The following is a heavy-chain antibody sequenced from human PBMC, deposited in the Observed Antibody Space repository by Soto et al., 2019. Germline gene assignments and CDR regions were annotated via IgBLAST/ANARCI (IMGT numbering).Heavy chain of an antibody. V-gene: IGHV3-53*01. Sequence: PGGSLRLSCAASGFTVSSNYMSWVRQAPGKGLEWVSVIYSGGSTYYADSVKGRFTISRDNSKNTLYLQMNSLRAEDTAVYYCARAPYGDHPGGVDYWGQGTLVTVYS. J-gene: IGHJ4*02. CDR2: IYSGGST. CDR1: GFTVSSNY. CDR3: ARAPYGDHPGGVDY. D-gene: IGHD4-17*01.